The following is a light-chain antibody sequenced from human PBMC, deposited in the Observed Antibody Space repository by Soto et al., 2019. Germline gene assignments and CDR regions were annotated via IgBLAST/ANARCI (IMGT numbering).Light chain of an antibody. J-gene: IGLJ3*02. V-gene: IGLV2-8*01. CDR2: EVT. CDR1: SSDFGAYKY. Sequence: QSALTQPPSASGSPGQSVTISCTGTSSDFGAYKYVSWYQQYPGKAPKLMIYEVTKRPSGVPDRFSGSKSGITASLTVSGLQAEDESDYYCTSYVGNDSWVFGGGTKVTVL. CDR3: TSYVGNDSWV.